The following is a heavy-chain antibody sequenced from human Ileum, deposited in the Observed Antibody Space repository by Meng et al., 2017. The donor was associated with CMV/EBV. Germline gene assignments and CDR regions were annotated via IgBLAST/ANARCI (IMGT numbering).Heavy chain of an antibody. Sequence: GGSLRLTCGGSGFIFRGFWMSWVRQAPGKGLEWVANIEHDGLRIYYAESVRGRFTISRDNAKASLFLQMDSLRSEDTALYYCAREVVEGAVTMDLWGQGTPVTVSS. CDR3: AREVVEGAVTMDL. J-gene: IGHJ5*02. CDR1: GFIFRGFW. CDR2: IEHDGLRI. V-gene: IGHV3-7*01. D-gene: IGHD2-15*01.